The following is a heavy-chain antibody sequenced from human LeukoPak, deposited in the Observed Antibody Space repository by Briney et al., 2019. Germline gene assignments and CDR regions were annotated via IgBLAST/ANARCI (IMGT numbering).Heavy chain of an antibody. CDR3: ARSSVDTAMATWS. CDR1: GGSISSYD. Sequence: PETLSLTCTVTGGSISSYDWSWIRQPPGKGLEWIGYIYYSGSTNYNPSLKSRVTISVDTSKNQFSLKLSSVTAADTAVYYCARSSVDTAMATWSWGQGTLVTVSS. V-gene: IGHV4-59*01. CDR2: IYYSGST. D-gene: IGHD5-18*01. J-gene: IGHJ5*02.